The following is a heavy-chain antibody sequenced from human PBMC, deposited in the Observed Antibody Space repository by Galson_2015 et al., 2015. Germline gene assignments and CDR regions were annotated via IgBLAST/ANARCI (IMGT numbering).Heavy chain of an antibody. V-gene: IGHV6-1*01. Sequence: CAISGDGVSSDSAAWNLIRQSPSRGLEWLGRTSYRSKWYTDYAVSVKSRITINPDTSRNQFSLQLNSVTPEDTAVYYCARDLGSGWYWFFDYWGQGALVTVSS. CDR1: GDGVSSDSAA. J-gene: IGHJ4*02. D-gene: IGHD6-19*01. CDR2: TSYRSKWYT. CDR3: ARDLGSGWYWFFDY.